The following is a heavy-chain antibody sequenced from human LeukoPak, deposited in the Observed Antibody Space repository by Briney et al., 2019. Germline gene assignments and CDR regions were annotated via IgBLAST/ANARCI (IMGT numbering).Heavy chain of an antibody. V-gene: IGHV3-48*01. CDR2: ISSSSSTI. D-gene: IGHD5-18*01. Sequence: GGSLRLSCAASGFTFSSYSMNWVRQAPGKGLEWVSYISSSSSTIYYADSVKGRFTISRDNAKNSLYLQMNSLRAEDTAVYYCARVEGYTFGYTFDYWGQGTLVTVSS. CDR1: GFTFSSYS. J-gene: IGHJ4*02. CDR3: ARVEGYTFGYTFDY.